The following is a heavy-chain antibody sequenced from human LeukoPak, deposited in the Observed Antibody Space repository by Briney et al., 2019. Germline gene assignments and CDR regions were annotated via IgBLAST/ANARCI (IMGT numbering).Heavy chain of an antibody. Sequence: ASVKVSCKASGYTFTSYYMHWVRQAPGQGLEWMGIINPSGGSTSYAQKFQGRVTMTRDTSTSTVYMELSSLRSEDTAVYYCAREMNLSFYSSSWANWFDPWGQGTLVTVSS. CDR3: AREMNLSFYSSSWANWFDP. V-gene: IGHV1-46*01. CDR2: INPSGGST. J-gene: IGHJ5*02. CDR1: GYTFTSYY. D-gene: IGHD6-13*01.